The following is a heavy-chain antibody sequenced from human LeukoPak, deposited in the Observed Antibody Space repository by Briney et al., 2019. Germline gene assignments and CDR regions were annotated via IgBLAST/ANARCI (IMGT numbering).Heavy chain of an antibody. CDR1: GGSISSYY. V-gene: IGHV4-59*01. J-gene: IGHJ5*02. CDR2: IYYSGST. CDR3: ARAPVRYYGSGSYNGFDP. Sequence: SETLSLTCTVSGGSISSYYWSWIRQPPGKGLEWIGYIYYSGSTNYNPSLKSRVTISVDTSKNQFSLKLSSVTAADTAVYYCARAPVRYYGSGSYNGFDPWGQGTLVTVSS. D-gene: IGHD3-10*01.